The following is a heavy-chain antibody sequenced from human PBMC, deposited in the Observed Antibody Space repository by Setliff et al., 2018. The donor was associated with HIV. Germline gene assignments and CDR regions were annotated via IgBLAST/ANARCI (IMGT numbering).Heavy chain of an antibody. Sequence: PSETLSLTCSVSGGSISNFYWSWIRQPPGKGLEWVGHIYSTGDTNYNPSLKSRVTLSADTSKNQLSLKLSSVTAADTTVYYCARHSGLGGYYSPFDYWGPGTLVTVS. CDR2: IYSTGDT. CDR3: ARHSGLGGYYSPFDY. D-gene: IGHD3-22*01. CDR1: GGSISNFY. V-gene: IGHV4-59*08. J-gene: IGHJ4*02.